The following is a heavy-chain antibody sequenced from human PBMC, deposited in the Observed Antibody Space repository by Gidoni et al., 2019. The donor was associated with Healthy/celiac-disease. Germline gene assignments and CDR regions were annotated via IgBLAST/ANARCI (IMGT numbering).Heavy chain of an antibody. D-gene: IGHD1-7*01. CDR3: TRFQGITGTTEGYYYYGMDV. CDR1: GFPVGDSA. CDR2: IRSKAYGGTT. J-gene: IGHJ6*02. Sequence: EVQLVESGGGLVQPGRSLRLYCTASGFPVGDSAMSWVRQAPGKGLEWVGFIRSKAYGGTTEYAASVKGRFTISRDDSKSIAYLQMNSLKTEDTAVYYCTRFQGITGTTEGYYYYGMDVWGQGTTVTVSS. V-gene: IGHV3-49*04.